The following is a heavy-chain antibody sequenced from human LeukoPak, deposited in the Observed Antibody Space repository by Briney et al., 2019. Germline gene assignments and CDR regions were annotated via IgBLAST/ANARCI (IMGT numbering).Heavy chain of an antibody. Sequence: GGSLRLSCAASGFTFSSYGMHWVRQAPGKGLEWVAVISYDGSNKYYADSVKGRFTISRDNSKNTLYLQMNSLRAEDTAVYYCAKDLGDYWGQGALVTVSS. J-gene: IGHJ4*02. CDR3: AKDLGDY. CDR1: GFTFSSYG. CDR2: ISYDGSNK. V-gene: IGHV3-30*18.